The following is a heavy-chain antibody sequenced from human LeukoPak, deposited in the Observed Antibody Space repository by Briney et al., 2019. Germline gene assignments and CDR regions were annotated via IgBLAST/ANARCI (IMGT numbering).Heavy chain of an antibody. CDR2: FDPEDGET. J-gene: IGHJ4*02. D-gene: IGHD5-18*01. CDR3: ATGEVYSHDTTPLFDY. Sequence: VASVKLSCKVSGYTLTELSMHRVRQAPGKGREWMGGFDPEDGETIYAQKFQGRVTMTEDTSTDTAYMELSSLRSEDTAVYYCATGEVYSHDTTPLFDYWGQGTLVTVSS. V-gene: IGHV1-24*01. CDR1: GYTLTELS.